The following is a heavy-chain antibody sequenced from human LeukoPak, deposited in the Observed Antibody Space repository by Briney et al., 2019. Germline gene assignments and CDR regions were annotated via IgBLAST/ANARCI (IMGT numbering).Heavy chain of an antibody. V-gene: IGHV3-48*01. Sequence: PGGSLRLSCTASGFSFRNYSMNWVRQAPGKGLEWLSYISNSGTIYYADSVKGRFTISRDNAKNSLYLQMNSLRPEDTAVYYCARDLSVAVAVFFFGLWGQGTLVNVFS. J-gene: IGHJ1*01. D-gene: IGHD6-19*01. CDR3: ARDLSVAVAVFFFGL. CDR2: ISNSGTI. CDR1: GFSFRNYS.